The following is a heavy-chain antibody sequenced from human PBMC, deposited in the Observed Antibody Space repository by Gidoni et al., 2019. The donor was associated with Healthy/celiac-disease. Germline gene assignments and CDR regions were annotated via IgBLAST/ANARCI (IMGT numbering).Heavy chain of an antibody. CDR3: ARIGGSGHYGMDV. D-gene: IGHD3-3*01. CDR1: GFSLSTSGRC. CDR2: IDWDDDK. V-gene: IGHV2-70*15. Sequence: QVTLRESGPALVKPTQTLTLTCTFSGFSLSTSGRCVSWIRQPPGKALEWLARIDWDDDKYYSTSPKTRLTISKDTSKNQVVLTMTNMDPVDTATYYCARIGGSGHYGMDVWGQGTTVTVSS. J-gene: IGHJ6*02.